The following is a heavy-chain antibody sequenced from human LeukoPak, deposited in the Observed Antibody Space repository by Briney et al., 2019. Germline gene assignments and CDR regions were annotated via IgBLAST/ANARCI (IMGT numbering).Heavy chain of an antibody. J-gene: IGHJ4*02. CDR1: GFTFSDSY. CDR3: ATSSLYFDN. CDR2: ISSGGSPI. Sequence: PGGSLRLSCAASGFTFSDSYMSWIRQAPGKGLKWLSFISSGGSPIKYADSVKGRFTISRDDAKNSLYLQMNSLRAEDTAVYYCATSSLYFDNWGQGTLVTVSS. V-gene: IGHV3-11*04.